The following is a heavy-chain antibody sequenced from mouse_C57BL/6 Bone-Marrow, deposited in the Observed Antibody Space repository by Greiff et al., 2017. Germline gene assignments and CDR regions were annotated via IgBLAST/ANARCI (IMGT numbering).Heavy chain of an antibody. CDR2: ISSGGSYT. CDR3: ARTSYYGSRNWYFDV. J-gene: IGHJ1*03. V-gene: IGHV5-6*01. Sequence: EVMLVESGGDLVKPGGSLKLSCAASGFTFSSYGMSWVRQTPDKRLEWVATISSGGSYTYYPDSVKGRFTISRDNAKNTLYLQMSSLKSEDTAMYYWARTSYYGSRNWYFDVWGTGTTVTVSS. CDR1: GFTFSSYG. D-gene: IGHD1-1*01.